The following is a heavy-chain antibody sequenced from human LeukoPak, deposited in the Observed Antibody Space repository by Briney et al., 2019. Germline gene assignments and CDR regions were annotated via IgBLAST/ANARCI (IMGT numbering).Heavy chain of an antibody. D-gene: IGHD2-2*01. Sequence: SETLSLTCAVYGESFSGYYWSWIRQPPGKGLEWIGEINHSGSTNYNPSLKSRVTISVDTSKNQFSLKLSSVTAADTAVYYCARAYARYCSSTSCLKAGAFDIWGQGTMVTVSS. CDR2: INHSGST. CDR3: ARAYARYCSSTSCLKAGAFDI. J-gene: IGHJ3*02. V-gene: IGHV4-34*01. CDR1: GESFSGYY.